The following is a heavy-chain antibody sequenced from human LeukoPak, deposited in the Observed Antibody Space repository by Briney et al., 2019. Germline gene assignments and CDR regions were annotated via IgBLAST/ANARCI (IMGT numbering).Heavy chain of an antibody. Sequence: QTGGSLCLSCAASGLTFSSYAMSWVRQAPGKGLEWVSTISDNGCSTYYEVSVKVWFTISRDNSKNTLYLQMNSLRAEDTAVYYCAKPPPDSSSWLFRYWGQSPVVTLSS. V-gene: IGHV3-23*01. CDR3: AKPPPDSSSWLFRY. CDR1: GLTFSSYA. D-gene: IGHD6-13*01. CDR2: ISDNGCST. J-gene: IGHJ1*01.